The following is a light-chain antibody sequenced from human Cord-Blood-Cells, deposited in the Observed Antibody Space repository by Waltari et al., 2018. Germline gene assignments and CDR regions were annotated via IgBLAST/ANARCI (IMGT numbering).Light chain of an antibody. Sequence: SALTQPASVSGSPGQSITIPCTGTSSDVGGYNSVSWYQQHPGKAPKLMIYEVSNRPSGVSNRFSGSKSGNTASLTISGLQAEDEADYYCSSYTSSSTLVFGTGTKVTVL. V-gene: IGLV2-14*01. CDR3: SSYTSSSTLV. J-gene: IGLJ1*01. CDR2: EVS. CDR1: SSDVGGYNS.